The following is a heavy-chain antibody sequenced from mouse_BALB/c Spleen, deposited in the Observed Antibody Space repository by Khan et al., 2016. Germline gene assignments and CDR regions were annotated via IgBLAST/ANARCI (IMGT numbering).Heavy chain of an antibody. V-gene: IGHV1-54*01. CDR2: INPGSGST. CDR3: ARGGSFDY. J-gene: IGHJ2*01. CDR1: GYSFTIYL. Sequence: QVQLQQSGAELVRPGASVKVSCKASGYSFTIYLIKWVKQRPGQGLEWIGVINPGSGSTNYNEKFKGNATLTADKSSSTAYMQHSSLTSDESAVYLCARGGSFDYWGQGNTLTV.